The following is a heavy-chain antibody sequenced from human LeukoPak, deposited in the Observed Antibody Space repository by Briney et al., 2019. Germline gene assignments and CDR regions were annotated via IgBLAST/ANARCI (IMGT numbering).Heavy chain of an antibody. V-gene: IGHV4-59*08. J-gene: IGHJ4*02. CDR3: ARPIIPAYSSGWYY. CDR2: TYYSGTT. Sequence: PSETLSLTCTVSGDSISSYYWGWIRQPPGKGLEWIGYTYYSGTTNYNPSLKSRVTISIDTSKNQFSLKMNSVTAADTAVYYCARPIIPAYSSGWYYWSQGALVTVSS. CDR1: GDSISSYY. D-gene: IGHD6-19*01.